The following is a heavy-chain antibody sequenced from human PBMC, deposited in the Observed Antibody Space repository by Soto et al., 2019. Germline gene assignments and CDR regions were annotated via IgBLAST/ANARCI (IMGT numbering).Heavy chain of an antibody. D-gene: IGHD6-13*01. J-gene: IGHJ4*02. CDR3: AREIPNLLGIAAAGSKDY. CDR2: INPSGGST. CDR1: GYTFTSYY. V-gene: IGHV1-46*01. Sequence: AASVKVSCKASGYTFTSYYMHWVRQAPGQGLEWMGIINPSGGSTSYAQKFQGRVTMTRDTSTSTVYMELSSLRSEDTAVYYCAREIPNLLGIAAAGSKDYWGQGTLVTVSS.